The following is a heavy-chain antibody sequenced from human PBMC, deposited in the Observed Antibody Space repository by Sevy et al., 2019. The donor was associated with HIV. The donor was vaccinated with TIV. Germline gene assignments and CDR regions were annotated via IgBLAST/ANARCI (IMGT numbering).Heavy chain of an antibody. CDR2: VRRKSNGGAT. Sequence: GGSLRLSCTISGITLGDHALSWVRQAPGKGLEWVGLVRRKSNGGATEYAASVKGRFTISRDDSKSIAYLQMNRLKIEDTAVYFCTRDLNIGYDYKGVCDYWGQGTLVTVSS. CDR1: GITLGDHA. V-gene: IGHV3-49*04. J-gene: IGHJ4*02. CDR3: TRDLNIGYDYKGVCDY. D-gene: IGHD5-12*01.